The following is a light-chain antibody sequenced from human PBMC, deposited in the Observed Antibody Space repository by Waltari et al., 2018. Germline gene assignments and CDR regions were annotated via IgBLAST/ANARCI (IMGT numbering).Light chain of an antibody. CDR2: SAS. CDR1: QGINNW. Sequence: DIQMTQSPSSLSASVGDRVTMTCRASQGINNWLAWYQQVPGRAPKPLIYSASSLQRGVPSRFSGSGSGTNFTLTITSLQPEDFATYYCQQADSFPLTFGGGTKVEIK. J-gene: IGKJ4*01. CDR3: QQADSFPLT. V-gene: IGKV1-12*01.